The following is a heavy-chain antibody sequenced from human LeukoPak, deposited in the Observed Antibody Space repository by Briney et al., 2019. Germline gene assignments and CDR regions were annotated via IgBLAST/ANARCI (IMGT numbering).Heavy chain of an antibody. CDR1: GYTFTSYD. Sequence: ASVKVSCKASGYTFTSYDINWVRQATGQGLEWMGWMNPNSGNTGYAQKFQGRVTMTRNTSISTAYMELSSLRSEDTAVYYCARAPSSSWYDPIYYYYYMDVWGKGTTVTVSS. V-gene: IGHV1-8*01. J-gene: IGHJ6*03. D-gene: IGHD6-13*01. CDR2: MNPNSGNT. CDR3: ARAPSSSWYDPIYYYYYMDV.